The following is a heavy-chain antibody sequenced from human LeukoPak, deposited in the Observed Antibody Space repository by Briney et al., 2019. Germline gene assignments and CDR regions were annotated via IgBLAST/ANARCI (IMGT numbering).Heavy chain of an antibody. Sequence: GGSLRLSCAASGFTFSDYYMNWVPQAPGKGLEWVSSISSSSTIYYADSVKGRFTISRDNAKNSLYLQMNSLRAEDTAVYYCARDGHYYDSSGYRVYWGQGTLVTVSS. J-gene: IGHJ4*02. CDR3: ARDGHYYDSSGYRVY. CDR1: GFTFSDYY. CDR2: ISSSSTI. D-gene: IGHD3-22*01. V-gene: IGHV3-69-1*02.